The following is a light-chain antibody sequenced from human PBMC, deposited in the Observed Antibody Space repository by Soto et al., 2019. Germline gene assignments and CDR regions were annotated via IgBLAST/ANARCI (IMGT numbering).Light chain of an antibody. CDR3: SSYGGSNTYV. V-gene: IGLV2-8*01. CDR1: SRDVGGYDN. Sequence: QSALTQPPSGSGSPGQSVTISCPGTSRDVGGYDNVSWYQQNPGKAPKVMIYEVTKRPSGVPARFSGSKSGNTASLTVSGLQAEDEADYYCSSYGGSNTYVFGTGTSSPS. CDR2: EVT. J-gene: IGLJ1*01.